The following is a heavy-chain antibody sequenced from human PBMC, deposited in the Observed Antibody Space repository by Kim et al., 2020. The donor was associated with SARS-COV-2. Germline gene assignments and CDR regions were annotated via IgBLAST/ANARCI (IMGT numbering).Heavy chain of an antibody. CDR2: ISSSSSTI. V-gene: IGHV3-48*02. J-gene: IGHJ6*02. Sequence: GGSLRLSCAASGFTFSSYSMNWVRQAPGKGLEWVSYISSSSSTIYYADSVKGRFTISRDNAKNSLYLQMNSLRDEDTAVYYCCSGGSYLYGMDVWGQGTTVTVSS. CDR1: GFTFSSYS. D-gene: IGHD2-15*01. CDR3: CSGGSYLYGMDV.